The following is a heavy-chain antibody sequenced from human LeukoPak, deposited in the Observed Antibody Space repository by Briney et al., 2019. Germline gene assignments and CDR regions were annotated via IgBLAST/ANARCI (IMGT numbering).Heavy chain of an antibody. CDR3: ARESYCSGGSCYEEGAFDI. CDR2: IYYSGST. Sequence: SETLSLTCTVSGGSISSYYWSWIRQPPGKGLEWIGYIYYSGSTNYNPSLKSRVTISVDTSKNQFSLKLSSVTAADTAVYYYARESYCSGGSCYEEGAFDIWGQGTMVTVSS. CDR1: GGSISSYY. D-gene: IGHD2-15*01. V-gene: IGHV4-59*01. J-gene: IGHJ3*02.